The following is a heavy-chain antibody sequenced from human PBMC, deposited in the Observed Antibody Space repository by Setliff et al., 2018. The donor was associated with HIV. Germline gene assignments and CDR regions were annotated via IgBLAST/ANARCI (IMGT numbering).Heavy chain of an antibody. CDR1: GGSFSGYY. Sequence: SETLSLTCAVYGGSFSGYYWSWIRQPPGKGLEWIGEINHSGSTNYNPSLKSRVTISVDMSKNQISLKLSSVTAADTAVYYCARASGDTSKFVNYYYYYMDVWGKGTTVTVSS. CDR2: INHSGST. J-gene: IGHJ6*03. V-gene: IGHV4-34*01. D-gene: IGHD6-19*01. CDR3: ARASGDTSKFVNYYYYYMDV.